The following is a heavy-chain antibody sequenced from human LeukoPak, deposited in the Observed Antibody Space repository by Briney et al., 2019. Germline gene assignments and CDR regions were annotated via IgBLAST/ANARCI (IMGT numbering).Heavy chain of an antibody. Sequence: TSETLSLTCAVYGGSFSGYYWSWIRQPPGKGLEWIGEINHSGSTYYNPSLKSRVTISVDTSKNQFSLKLSSVTAADTAVYYCARRITIFGVVTTPAGWFDPWGQGTLVTVSS. CDR3: ARRITIFGVVTTPAGWFDP. CDR2: INHSGST. J-gene: IGHJ5*02. CDR1: GGSFSGYY. D-gene: IGHD3-3*01. V-gene: IGHV4-34*01.